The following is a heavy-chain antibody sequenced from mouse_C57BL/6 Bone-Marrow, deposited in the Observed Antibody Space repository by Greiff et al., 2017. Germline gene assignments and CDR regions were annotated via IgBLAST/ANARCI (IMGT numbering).Heavy chain of an antibody. CDR2: ISDGGSYT. J-gene: IGHJ2*01. CDR3: ARERQLRYYFDY. D-gene: IGHD3-2*02. CDR1: GFTFSSYA. Sequence: EVQGVESGGGLVKPGGSLKLSCAASGFTFSSYAMSWVRQTPEKRLEWVATISDGGSYTYYPDNVKGRFTISRDNAKNNLYLQMSHLKSEETAMYYCARERQLRYYFDYWGQGTTLTVSS. V-gene: IGHV5-4*01.